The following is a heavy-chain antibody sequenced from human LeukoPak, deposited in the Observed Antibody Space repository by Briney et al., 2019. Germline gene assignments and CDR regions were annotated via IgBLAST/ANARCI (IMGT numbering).Heavy chain of an antibody. CDR2: IGSSSSYI. Sequence: GGSLRLSCAASGFTFSSYSMNWVRQAPGKGLEWGSAIGSSSSYIYYADSVKGRFTISRDNAKNSLYLQMNSLRAEDTAVYYCARGFTCIGCYSGYYFDYWGQGTLVTVSS. CDR1: GFTFSSYS. D-gene: IGHD2-15*01. V-gene: IGHV3-21*01. J-gene: IGHJ4*02. CDR3: ARGFTCIGCYSGYYFDY.